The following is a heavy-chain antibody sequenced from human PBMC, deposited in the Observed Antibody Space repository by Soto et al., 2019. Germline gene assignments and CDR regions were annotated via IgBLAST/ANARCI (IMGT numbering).Heavy chain of an antibody. Sequence: QVQLVESGGGVVQPGRSLRLSCAASGFTFSSYGMHWVRQAPGKGLEWVAVIWYDGSNKYYADSVKGRFTISRDNSKNTXXLQMNSLRAEDTAVYYCARENYDILTGVPYYGMDVWGQGTTVTVSS. CDR3: ARENYDILTGVPYYGMDV. V-gene: IGHV3-33*01. J-gene: IGHJ6*02. CDR1: GFTFSSYG. CDR2: IWYDGSNK. D-gene: IGHD3-9*01.